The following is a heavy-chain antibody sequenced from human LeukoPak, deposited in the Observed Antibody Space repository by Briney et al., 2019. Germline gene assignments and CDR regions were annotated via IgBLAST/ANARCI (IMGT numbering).Heavy chain of an antibody. CDR2: IYHSGST. CDR1: GYSISSGYY. V-gene: IGHV4-38-2*01. Sequence: SETLSLTCAVSGYSISSGYYWGWIRQPPGKGLEWIGSIYHSGSTYYNPSLKSRVTISVDTSKNQFSLKLSSVTAADTAVYYCAIIQAVVAAKSHSFDYWGQGTLVTVSS. CDR3: AIIQAVVAAKSHSFDY. D-gene: IGHD2-15*01. J-gene: IGHJ4*02.